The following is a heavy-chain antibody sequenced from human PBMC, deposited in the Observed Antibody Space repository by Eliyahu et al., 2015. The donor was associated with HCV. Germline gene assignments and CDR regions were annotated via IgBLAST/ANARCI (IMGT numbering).Heavy chain of an antibody. V-gene: IGHV3-23*01. Sequence: TISRDNSKNTLYLQMNSLRAEDTAVYYCAKDRIVVYAIFWTGMDVWGQGTTVTVSS. CDR3: AKDRIVVYAIFWTGMDV. D-gene: IGHD2-8*02. J-gene: IGHJ6*02.